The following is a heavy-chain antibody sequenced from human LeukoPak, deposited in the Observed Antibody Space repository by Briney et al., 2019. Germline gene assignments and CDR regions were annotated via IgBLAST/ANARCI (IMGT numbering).Heavy chain of an antibody. Sequence: ASVKVSCKASGYTFTGYYMHWVRQAPGQGLEWMGWINPNSGGTNYAQKLQGRVTMTTDTSTSTAYMELRSLRSDDTAVYYCARGIVGATLGYYYYYMDVWGKGTTVTISS. V-gene: IGHV1-2*02. CDR2: INPNSGGT. CDR3: ARGIVGATLGYYYYYMDV. D-gene: IGHD1-26*01. CDR1: GYTFTGYY. J-gene: IGHJ6*03.